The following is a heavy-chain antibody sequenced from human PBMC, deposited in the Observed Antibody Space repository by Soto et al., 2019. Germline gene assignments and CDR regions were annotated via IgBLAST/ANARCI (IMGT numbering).Heavy chain of an antibody. D-gene: IGHD4-17*01. CDR1: GFTVSSNY. CDR2: IYSGGST. V-gene: IGHV3-53*01. Sequence: PGGSRRLSCSASGFTVSSNYMSWVRQAPGKGLEWVSVIYSGGSTYYAESVKGRFTISRDNSKNTLYLQMNSLRAEDTAVYYCVRSGDYYNLLAYWGQGTPVTVSS. CDR3: VRSGDYYNLLAY. J-gene: IGHJ4*02.